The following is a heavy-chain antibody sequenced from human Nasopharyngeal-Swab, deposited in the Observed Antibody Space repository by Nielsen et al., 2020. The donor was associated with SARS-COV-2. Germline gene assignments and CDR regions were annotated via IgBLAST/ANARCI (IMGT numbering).Heavy chain of an antibody. Sequence: SETLSLTCTVSGGSINSNYWTWIRQSPGKGLEWIGYIYYTGSTNSNPSLKTRVSISVDTSRNQFSLRLSSVTAADTAVYYCARHTSPWLSRYVPFDIWGQGTMVTVSS. CDR2: IYYTGST. J-gene: IGHJ3*02. CDR3: ARHTSPWLSRYVPFDI. CDR1: GGSINSNY. D-gene: IGHD3-10*01. V-gene: IGHV4-59*01.